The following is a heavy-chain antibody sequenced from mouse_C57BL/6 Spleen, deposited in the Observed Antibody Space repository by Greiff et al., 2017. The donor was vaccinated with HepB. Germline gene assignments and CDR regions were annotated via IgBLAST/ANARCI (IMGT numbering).Heavy chain of an antibody. CDR1: GYSITSGYY. J-gene: IGHJ3*01. CDR2: ISYDGSN. CDR3: ASRILPAWFAY. V-gene: IGHV3-6*01. Sequence: ESGPGLVKPSQSLSLTCSVSGYSITSGYYWNWIRQFPGNKLEWMGYISYDGSNNYNPSLKNRISITRDTSKNQFFLKLNSMTTEDTATYYCASRILPAWFAYWGQGTLVTVSA.